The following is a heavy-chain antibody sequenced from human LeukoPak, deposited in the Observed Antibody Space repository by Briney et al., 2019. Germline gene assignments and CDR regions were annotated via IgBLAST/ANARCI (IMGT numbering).Heavy chain of an antibody. J-gene: IGHJ3*02. D-gene: IGHD3-22*01. CDR1: GGSISSYY. Sequence: PSETLSLTCTVSGGSISSYYWSWIRQPPGKGLEWMGYIYYSGSTNYNPSLKSRVTISVDTSKNQFSLKLSSVTAADTAVYYCARETYYYDSSGYQSSYAFDIWGQGTMVTVSS. CDR2: IYYSGST. V-gene: IGHV4-59*01. CDR3: ARETYYYDSSGYQSSYAFDI.